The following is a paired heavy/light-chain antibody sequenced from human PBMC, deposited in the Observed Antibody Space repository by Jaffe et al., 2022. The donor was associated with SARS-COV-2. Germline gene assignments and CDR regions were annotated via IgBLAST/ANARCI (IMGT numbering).Light chain of an antibody. CDR3: SSYTSSSTSLV. J-gene: IGLJ1*01. CDR1: SSDVGGYNY. V-gene: IGLV2-14*01. Sequence: QSALTQPASVSGSPGQSITISCTGTSSDVGGYNYVSWYQQHPGKAPKLMIYDVSNRPSGVSNRFSGSKSGNTASLTISGLQAEDEADYYCSSYTSSSTSLVFGTGTKVTVL. CDR2: DVS.
Heavy chain of an antibody. CDR1: GFTVSSNY. CDR3: ATTKGTWIQLWSDYYYGMDV. Sequence: EVQLVESGGGLVQPGGSLRLSCAASGFTVSSNYMSWVRQAPGKGLEWVSVIYSGGSTYYADSVKGRFTISRDNSKNTLYLQMNSLRAEDTAVYYCATTKGTWIQLWSDYYYGMDVWGQGTTVTVSS. V-gene: IGHV3-66*02. J-gene: IGHJ6*02. CDR2: IYSGGST. D-gene: IGHD5-18*01.